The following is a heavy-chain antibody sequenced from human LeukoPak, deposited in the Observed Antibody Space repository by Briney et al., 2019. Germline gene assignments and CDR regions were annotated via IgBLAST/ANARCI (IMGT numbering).Heavy chain of an antibody. CDR2: MFYTGST. D-gene: IGHD2-8*02. Sequence: SETLSLTCTVSGVSIRDNNYYWGWVRQPPGKGLEWIGSMFYTGSTYYNPSLRPRVTLSVDTSKNQLSLNLKSGTAADTAVYFCARLLLGSTVIDYWGQGTQVTVSS. V-gene: IGHV4-39*01. CDR1: GVSIRDNNYY. J-gene: IGHJ4*02. CDR3: ARLLLGSTVIDY.